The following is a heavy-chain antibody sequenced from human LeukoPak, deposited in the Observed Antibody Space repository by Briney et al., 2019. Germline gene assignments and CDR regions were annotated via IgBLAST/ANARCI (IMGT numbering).Heavy chain of an antibody. Sequence: SETLSLTCTVSGGSISGYYWSWLRPRPRKGLEWLGYIYYSGSTKYNPSLNSRVTISVDTSNNQFSLKLSSVTAADTAVYYCARLYYYDSGTFYNGLDSWGQGTLVTVSS. CDR1: GGSISGYY. CDR2: IYYSGST. J-gene: IGHJ5*01. CDR3: ARLYYYDSGTFYNGLDS. V-gene: IGHV4-59*01. D-gene: IGHD3-10*01.